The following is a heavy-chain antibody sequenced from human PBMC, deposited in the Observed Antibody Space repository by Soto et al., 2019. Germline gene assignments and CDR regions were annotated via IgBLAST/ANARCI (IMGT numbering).Heavy chain of an antibody. CDR2: IYYSGST. J-gene: IGHJ4*02. Sequence: QLQLQESGPGLVKPSETLSLTCTVSGGSISSSSYYWGWIRQPPGKGLEWIGRIYYSGSTYYNPSLKSRVTISVDTSKNQFSLKLSSVTAADTAVYYCARLKRWLPQWDYWGQGTLVTVSS. V-gene: IGHV4-39*01. D-gene: IGHD5-12*01. CDR3: ARLKRWLPQWDY. CDR1: GGSISSSSYY.